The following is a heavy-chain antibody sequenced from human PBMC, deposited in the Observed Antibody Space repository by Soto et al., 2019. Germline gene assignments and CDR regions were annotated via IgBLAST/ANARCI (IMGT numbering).Heavy chain of an antibody. CDR1: GGTFSSYA. D-gene: IGHD2-21*01. CDR3: ARYLRWRYYFDY. V-gene: IGHV1-69*13. Sequence: ASVKVSCKASGGTFSSYAISWVRQAPGQGLEWMGGIIPIFGTANYAQKFQGRVTITADESTSTAYMELSSLRSEDTAVYYCARYLRWRYYFDYWGQGTLVTVSS. J-gene: IGHJ4*02. CDR2: IIPIFGTA.